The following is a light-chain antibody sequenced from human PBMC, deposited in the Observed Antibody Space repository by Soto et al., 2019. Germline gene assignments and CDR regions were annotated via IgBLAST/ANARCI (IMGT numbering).Light chain of an antibody. CDR1: SSDVGSYNY. J-gene: IGLJ1*01. CDR2: EVS. Sequence: QSALTQPASVSGSPGQSITISCTGTSSDVGSYNYVSWYQQHPGKAPKLMIYEVSDRPSGISSRFSGSKSGNTASLTISGRQTEDEADYYCSSYTSSSTLFGTGAKVTVL. CDR3: SSYTSSSTL. V-gene: IGLV2-14*01.